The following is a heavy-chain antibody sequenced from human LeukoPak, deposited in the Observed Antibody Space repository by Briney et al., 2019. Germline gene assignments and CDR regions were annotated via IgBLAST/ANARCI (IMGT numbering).Heavy chain of an antibody. D-gene: IGHD2-2*01. CDR2: IYYSGTT. J-gene: IGHJ4*02. CDR3: ASLRGPAFM. Sequence: PSETLSLICSVSRGSISSSNYYWGWIRQPPGKGLEWIGNIYYSGTTYYNPSLPSLKSRVTILVDTSKNQFSLKLSSVTAADTAVYYCASLRGPAFMWGQGTLVTVSS. V-gene: IGHV4-39*01. CDR1: RGSISSSNYY.